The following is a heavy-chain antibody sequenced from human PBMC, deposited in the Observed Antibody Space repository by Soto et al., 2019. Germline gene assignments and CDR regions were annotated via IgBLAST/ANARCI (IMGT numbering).Heavy chain of an antibody. V-gene: IGHV1-69*01. Sequence: QVQLVQSGAEVQKPVSSVKVSCKDSGGTFSSYAISCVRQAPGQGLEWMGGIIPIFGTANYAQKFQGRDTSTADEFTSTAYMELSSMRSEDTAVYYCATGADIGAFDIWGQGKMVTGSS. CDR3: ATGADIGAFDI. CDR1: GGTFSSYA. CDR2: IIPIFGTA. D-gene: IGHD2-2*02. J-gene: IGHJ3*02.